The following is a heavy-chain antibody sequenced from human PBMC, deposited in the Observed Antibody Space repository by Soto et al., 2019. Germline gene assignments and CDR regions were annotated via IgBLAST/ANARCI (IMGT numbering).Heavy chain of an antibody. CDR3: ARVSLRVTIFGVVIARPADAFDI. V-gene: IGHV4-34*01. CDR2: INHSGST. J-gene: IGHJ3*02. Sequence: QVQLQQWGAGLLKPSETLSLTCAVYGGSFSGYYWSWIRQPPGKGLEWIGEINHSGSTNYNPSLKSRVTISGDTSKNQFSLKLSSVTAADTAVYYCARVSLRVTIFGVVIARPADAFDIWGQGTMVTVSS. CDR1: GGSFSGYY. D-gene: IGHD3-3*01.